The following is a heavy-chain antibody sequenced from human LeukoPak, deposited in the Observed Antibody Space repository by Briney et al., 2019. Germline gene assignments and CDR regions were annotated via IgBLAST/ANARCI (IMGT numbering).Heavy chain of an antibody. Sequence: GGSLRLSCAASGFTVSSNYMSWVRQAPGKGREWVSVIYSGGSTYYADSVKGRFTISRDNSKNTLYLQMNSLRAEDTAVYYCARDFGPDYYDSSGYYDYWGQGTLVTVSS. CDR3: ARDFGPDYYDSSGYYDY. CDR2: IYSGGST. J-gene: IGHJ4*02. V-gene: IGHV3-66*01. CDR1: GFTVSSNY. D-gene: IGHD3-22*01.